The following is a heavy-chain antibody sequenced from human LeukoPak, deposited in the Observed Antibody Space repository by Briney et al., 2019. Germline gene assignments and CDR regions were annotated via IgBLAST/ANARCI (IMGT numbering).Heavy chain of an antibody. CDR2: INHSGST. CDR1: GGSFSGYY. J-gene: IGHJ6*03. D-gene: IGHD3-10*01. CDR3: ARLPITMVRGVITNYYYYYYMDV. Sequence: PSETLSLTCAVYGGSFSGYYWSWIRQPPGKGLEWIGEINHSGSTNYNPSLKSRVTISVDTSKNQFSLKLSSVTAADTAVYYCARLPITMVRGVITNYYYYYYMDVWGKGTTVTVSS. V-gene: IGHV4-34*01.